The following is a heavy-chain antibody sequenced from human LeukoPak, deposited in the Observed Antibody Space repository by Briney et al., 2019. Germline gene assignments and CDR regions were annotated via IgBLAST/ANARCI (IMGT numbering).Heavy chain of an antibody. V-gene: IGHV3-23*01. Sequence: GGSLRLSCAASGFTFRSYAMSWVRQAPGKGLEWVAAISGRGDSTYYPDSVKGRFTISRDNSKNTLYLQMNSLRAEDTAVYYCAKLPREYCSSTSCPNWFDTWGQGTLVTVSS. CDR1: GFTFRSYA. CDR3: AKLPREYCSSTSCPNWFDT. J-gene: IGHJ5*02. CDR2: ISGRGDST. D-gene: IGHD2-2*01.